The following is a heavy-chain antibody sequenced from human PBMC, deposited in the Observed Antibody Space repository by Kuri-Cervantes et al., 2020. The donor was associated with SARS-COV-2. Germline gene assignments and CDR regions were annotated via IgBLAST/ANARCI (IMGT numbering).Heavy chain of an antibody. CDR1: GFTFSDYY. Sequence: GESLKISCAASGFTFSDYYMNWVRQAPGKGLEWVSAISGSGGSTYYADSVKGRFTISRDNSKNTLYLQMNSLRAEDTAVYYCANPTGHYYYGMDVWGQGTTVTVSS. V-gene: IGHV3-23*01. CDR3: ANPTGHYYYGMDV. CDR2: ISGSGGST. J-gene: IGHJ6*02.